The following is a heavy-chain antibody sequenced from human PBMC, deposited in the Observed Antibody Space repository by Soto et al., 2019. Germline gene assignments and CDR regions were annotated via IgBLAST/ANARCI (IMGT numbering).Heavy chain of an antibody. CDR1: GDTFSSYA. CDR2: IIPIFGTA. CDR3: ARAAHCGGDCYYGMDV. J-gene: IGHJ6*02. Sequence: QVQLVQSGAEVKKPGSSVKVSCKASGDTFSSYAISWVRQAPGQGLEWMGGIIPIFGTANYAQKFQGRVTITADESTSTAYMELSSLRSEDTAVYYCARAAHCGGDCYYGMDVWGQGTTVTVSS. V-gene: IGHV1-69*01. D-gene: IGHD2-21*01.